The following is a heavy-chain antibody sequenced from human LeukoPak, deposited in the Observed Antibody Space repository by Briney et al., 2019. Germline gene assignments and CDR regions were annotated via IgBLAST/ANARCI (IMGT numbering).Heavy chain of an antibody. V-gene: IGHV3-53*01. J-gene: IGHJ3*01. Sequence: QSGGSLRLSCAASGFSVCNNYMGWVRQAPGKGLEWVSVIYRDGDTYYADSVKGRFTISRDISRNTVYLQMNRLGAEDTAVYYCARELPLAYGHHDAFDVWGQGTMVTVSS. CDR1: GFSVCNNY. CDR2: IYRDGDT. CDR3: ARELPLAYGHHDAFDV. D-gene: IGHD3-16*01.